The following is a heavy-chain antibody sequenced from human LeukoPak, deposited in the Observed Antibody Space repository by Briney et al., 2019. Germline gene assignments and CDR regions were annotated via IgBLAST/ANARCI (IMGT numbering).Heavy chain of an antibody. CDR3: ARSAAYDYDTSLDY. D-gene: IGHD3-22*01. V-gene: IGHV4-59*01. CDR2: IFYTGNN. CDR1: GGSMSGYY. Sequence: PSETLSLTCSVFGGSMSGYYWSWIRQPPGKGLAWIGYIFYTGNNDYNPSLKSRVTMSMDTYKNQFSLKLRSVTAADAAVYYCARSAAYDYDTSLDYWGQGILVTVSS. J-gene: IGHJ4*02.